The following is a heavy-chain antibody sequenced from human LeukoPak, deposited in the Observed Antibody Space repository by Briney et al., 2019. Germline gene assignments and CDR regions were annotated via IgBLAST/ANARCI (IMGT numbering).Heavy chain of an antibody. D-gene: IGHD4-11*01. CDR3: AKALNYDRLADI. J-gene: IGHJ3*02. CDR2: ISGTGGTI. CDR1: GFIFSSYA. V-gene: IGHV3-23*01. Sequence: GGSLRLSCAASGFIFSSYAMSWVRQAPGKGLEWVSGISGTGGTIYYADSVRGRFTISRDNSKNTLYLQMNSLRAEDTAVYYCAKALNYDRLADIWGQGTMVTVS.